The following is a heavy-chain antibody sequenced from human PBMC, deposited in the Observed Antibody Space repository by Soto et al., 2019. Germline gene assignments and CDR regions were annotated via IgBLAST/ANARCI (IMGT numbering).Heavy chain of an antibody. V-gene: IGHV3-23*01. J-gene: IGHJ3*01. D-gene: IGHD3-16*02. CDR2: VRASGGSP. CDR3: ARDVVRLGDLSVGGFDL. Sequence: PGGSLRLSCAASGFTFGVYDMSWVRQAPGKGLEWVSGVRASGGSPDYADSVKGRFSISRDNSKNTVYLQMNSLTVEDTAVYYCARDVVRLGDLSVGGFDLWGQGTMVTVSS. CDR1: GFTFGVYD.